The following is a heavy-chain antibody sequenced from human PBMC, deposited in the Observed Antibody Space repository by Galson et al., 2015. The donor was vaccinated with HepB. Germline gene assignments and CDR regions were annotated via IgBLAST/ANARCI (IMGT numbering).Heavy chain of an antibody. Sequence: SLRLSCAASGFTFSRYAMTWVRQAPGKGLEWASSIIGSGGTTYYADSVKGRFTISRDNSKNTVYLQMNSLRVEDTAVYYCVKGLDIYGAYGLGPWGQGTRVPVTS. D-gene: IGHD4/OR15-4a*01. J-gene: IGHJ6*02. V-gene: IGHV3-23*01. CDR2: IIGSGGTT. CDR3: VKGLDIYGAYGLGP. CDR1: GFTFSRYA.